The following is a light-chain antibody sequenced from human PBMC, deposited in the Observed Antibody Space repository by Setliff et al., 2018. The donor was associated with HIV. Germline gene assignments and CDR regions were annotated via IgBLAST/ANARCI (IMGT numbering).Light chain of an antibody. CDR3: CSYAGSSTPYV. V-gene: IGLV2-23*02. Sequence: QSVLTQPAYVSGAPGQPITISCTGNSSDVGSYSLVSWYQQHPGKAPKLIIYEVTKRPSGVSNRFSGSKSGNTASLTISGLQAEDEADYYCCSYAGSSTPYVFGTGTKVTVL. CDR1: SSDVGSYSL. J-gene: IGLJ1*01. CDR2: EVT.